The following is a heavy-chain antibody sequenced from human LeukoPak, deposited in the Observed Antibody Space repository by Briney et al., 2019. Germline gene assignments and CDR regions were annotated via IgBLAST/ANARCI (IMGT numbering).Heavy chain of an antibody. V-gene: IGHV4-39*01. CDR1: GGSIRSGGYY. J-gene: IGHJ4*02. CDR2: INHSGST. CDR3: ARHVRWELYFDY. Sequence: PSQTLSLTCTVSGGSIRSGGYYWSWIRQPPGKGLEWIGEINHSGSTNYNPSLKSRVTISVDPSKNQFSLKLSSVTAADTAVYYCARHVRWELYFDYWGQGTLVTVSS. D-gene: IGHD1-26*01.